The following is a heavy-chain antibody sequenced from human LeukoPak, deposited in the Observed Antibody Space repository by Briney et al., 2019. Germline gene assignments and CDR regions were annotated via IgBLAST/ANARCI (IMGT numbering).Heavy chain of an antibody. D-gene: IGHD5-18*01. J-gene: IGHJ4*02. CDR2: IYYSGST. CDR1: GGSISSYY. V-gene: IGHV4-59*01. CDR3: ASLGKRGYSYGYI. Sequence: SETLSLTCTVSGGSISSYYWSWIRQPPGKGLEWIGYIYYSGSTNYNPSLKSRVTISVDTSKNQFSLKLSSVTAADTAVYYCASLGKRGYSYGYIWGQGTLVTVSS.